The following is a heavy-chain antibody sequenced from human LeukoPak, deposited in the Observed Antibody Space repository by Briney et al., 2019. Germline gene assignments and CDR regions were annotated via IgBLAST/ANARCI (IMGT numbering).Heavy chain of an antibody. CDR1: GFTFSHYW. CDR3: ARDCVSLDL. J-gene: IGHJ4*02. V-gene: IGHV3-7*01. Sequence: GSLRLSCAASGFTFSHYWMSWVRQAPGKGLEWVANMKEDRQYYVDSVKGRFTISRDNAKNSLYQQMNCLRAEDTAVYYCARDCVSLDLWGQGVLVTVSS. D-gene: IGHD2-21*01. CDR2: MKEDRQ.